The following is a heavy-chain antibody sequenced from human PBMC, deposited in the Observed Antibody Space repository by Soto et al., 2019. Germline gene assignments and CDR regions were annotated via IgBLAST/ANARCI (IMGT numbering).Heavy chain of an antibody. CDR2: IIGSGGST. CDR1: GFTFSSYA. Sequence: EMQLVESGGGLVQPGGSLRLSCAASGFTFSSYAMSWVRQAPGKGLEWVSAIIGSGGSTYYADSVKGRFTISRDNSKHALYLQINSVRAEDTAVYYCEKDPVISIAARPLYFQRWGQGTLVTVSS. D-gene: IGHD6-6*01. V-gene: IGHV3-23*04. J-gene: IGHJ1*01. CDR3: EKDPVISIAARPLYFQR.